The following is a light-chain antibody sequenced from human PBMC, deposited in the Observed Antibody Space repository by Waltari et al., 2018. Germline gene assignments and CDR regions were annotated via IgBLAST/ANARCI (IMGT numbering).Light chain of an antibody. Sequence: DIVMTQSPDSLAVSLGERATINCKSSQEIFYSSNKKNYLAWYQQKLGQPPKLLFWWASNRNSGVHDRFSASGSGTEFTLTISSLQAADVAVYYCQQYYDTPRTFGQGTRVEIK. J-gene: IGKJ1*01. V-gene: IGKV4-1*01. CDR2: WAS. CDR3: QQYYDTPRT. CDR1: QEIFYSSNKKNY.